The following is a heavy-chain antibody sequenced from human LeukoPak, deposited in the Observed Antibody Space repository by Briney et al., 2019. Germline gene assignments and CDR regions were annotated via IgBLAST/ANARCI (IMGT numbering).Heavy chain of an antibody. CDR2: IWYDGSNK. V-gene: IGHV3-33*01. CDR1: GFTFSSYG. CDR3: ARDRGRYCSSTSCYIPSWFDP. D-gene: IGHD2-2*02. J-gene: IGHJ5*02. Sequence: GGSLRLSCAASGFTFSSYGMHWVRQAPGKGLEWLAVIWYDGSNKYYADSVKGRFTISRDNSKNTLYLQMNSLRAEDTAVYYCARDRGRYCSSTSCYIPSWFDPWGQGTLVTVSS.